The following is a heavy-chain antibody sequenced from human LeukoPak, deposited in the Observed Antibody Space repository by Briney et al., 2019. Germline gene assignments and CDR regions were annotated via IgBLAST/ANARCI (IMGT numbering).Heavy chain of an antibody. CDR3: VSQGGDFAPYYHYGVDV. CDR2: ITDTGATI. V-gene: IGHV3-48*02. CDR1: GFTFSAYG. J-gene: IGHJ6*02. Sequence: QPGGSLRLSCVASGFTFSAYGMNGVRRAPGGGLVGVSYITDTGATILYVVSAEGRFTISRDNARNSLYLQMNSLRDEDTAQYYCVSQGGDFAPYYHYGVDVWGRGTTVTVSS. D-gene: IGHD3-16*01.